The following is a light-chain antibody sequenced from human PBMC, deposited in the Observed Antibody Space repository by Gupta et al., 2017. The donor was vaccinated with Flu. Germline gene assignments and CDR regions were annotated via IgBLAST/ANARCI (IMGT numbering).Light chain of an antibody. Sequence: QSALTQPASVSGSPGQSITISCTGTNSDVGGSNYVSWYQQHPGKAPKLMIYDVNNRPSGVSSRFSGSKSGNTASLTISGLEAEDESDYYCSSYTSTNTFYVFGTGTKVTVL. CDR2: DVN. CDR3: SSYTSTNTFYV. V-gene: IGLV2-14*01. J-gene: IGLJ1*01. CDR1: NSDVGGSNY.